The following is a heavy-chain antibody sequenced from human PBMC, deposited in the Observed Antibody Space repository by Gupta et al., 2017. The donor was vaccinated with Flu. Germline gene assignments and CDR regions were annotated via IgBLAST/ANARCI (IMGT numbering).Heavy chain of an antibody. V-gene: IGHV4-34*01. D-gene: IGHD2-15*01. CDR3: AKSRWYRDAFDT. J-gene: IGHJ3*02. Sequence: QVQVQQWGAGLLKPSETLSLNCVVFRRPYGSFYWSWIRQSPGEGLEWIGANDHNGETKSNPSLESRLTMSLDMAKSQFSLKLHSVTAADTAVYYWAKSRWYRDAFDTWGPGTSVIVSS. CDR2: NDHNGET. CDR1: RRPYGSFY.